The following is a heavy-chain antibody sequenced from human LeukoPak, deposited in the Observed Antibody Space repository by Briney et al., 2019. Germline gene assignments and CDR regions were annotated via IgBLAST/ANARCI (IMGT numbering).Heavy chain of an antibody. J-gene: IGHJ4*02. D-gene: IGHD6-19*01. CDR2: IWYDGSNK. Sequence: GGSLRLSCAASGFTFSSYGMHWVRQAPGKGLEWVAVIWYDGSNKYYADSVKGRFTISRDNSKNTLYLQMNSLRAEDTAVYYCAREEYDSGWGQFDYWGQGTLVTVSS. CDR1: GFTFSSYG. CDR3: AREEYDSGWGQFDY. V-gene: IGHV3-33*01.